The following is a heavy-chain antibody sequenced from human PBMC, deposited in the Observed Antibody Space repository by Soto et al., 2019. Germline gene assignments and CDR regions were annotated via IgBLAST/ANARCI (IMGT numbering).Heavy chain of an antibody. J-gene: IGHJ5*02. D-gene: IGHD1-26*01. Sequence: ASVKVSRKASGYTFTGYHMHWVRQAPGQGLEWMGWINPNSGGTNYAQKFQGWVNMTRDTSISTAYMELSRLRSDDTAVYYCARGAIVGASNWFDPWGQGTLVTVSS. CDR3: ARGAIVGASNWFDP. CDR2: INPNSGGT. CDR1: GYTFTGYH. V-gene: IGHV1-2*04.